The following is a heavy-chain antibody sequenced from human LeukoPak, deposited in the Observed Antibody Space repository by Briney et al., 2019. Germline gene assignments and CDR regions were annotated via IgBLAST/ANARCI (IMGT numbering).Heavy chain of an antibody. V-gene: IGHV3-20*04. D-gene: IGHD1-26*01. Sequence: GGSLRLSCAASGFTFDDYGMSWVRQAPGKGLEWVSGINWNGGSTGYADSVKGRFTISRDNAKNSLYLQMNSLRAEDTAVYYCARGREWELPTPLKDFDYWGQGTLVTVSS. CDR1: GFTFDDYG. CDR2: INWNGGST. J-gene: IGHJ4*02. CDR3: ARGREWELPTPLKDFDY.